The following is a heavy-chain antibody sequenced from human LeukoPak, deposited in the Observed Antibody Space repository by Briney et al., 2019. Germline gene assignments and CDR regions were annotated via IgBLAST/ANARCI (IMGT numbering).Heavy chain of an antibody. D-gene: IGHD3-9*01. Sequence: GGSLRLSCAASGFTFSSYAMHWVRQAPGKGLEWVAVISYYGSNKYYADSVKVRFTIARDNSKNTLYLQMNRLRAEDTAVYYCARPHAAHNYDILASGWFDPWGQGTLVTVSS. CDR3: ARPHAAHNYDILASGWFDP. V-gene: IGHV3-30-3*01. CDR2: ISYYGSNK. CDR1: GFTFSSYA. J-gene: IGHJ5*02.